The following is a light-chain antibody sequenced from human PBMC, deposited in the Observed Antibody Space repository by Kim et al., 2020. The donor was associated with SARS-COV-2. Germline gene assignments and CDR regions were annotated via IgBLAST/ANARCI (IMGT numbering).Light chain of an antibody. CDR3: PVWDDRLYSVV. V-gene: IGLV1-44*01. J-gene: IGLJ2*01. Sequence: GHRVIISCSGGSSNIGGNPVNWYQHFPGTAPKLLIYWNDQRPSGVPDRFSASKSDTSAFLAISGLQSEDEANYYCPVWDDRLYSVVFGGGTQLTVL. CDR2: WND. CDR1: SSNIGGNP.